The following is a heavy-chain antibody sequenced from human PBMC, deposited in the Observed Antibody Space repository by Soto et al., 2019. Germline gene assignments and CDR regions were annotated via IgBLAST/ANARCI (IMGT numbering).Heavy chain of an antibody. D-gene: IGHD3-3*01. CDR3: ARGFLEWLSHPYYGMDV. CDR1: GGSISSGGYY. J-gene: IGHJ6*02. Sequence: QVLLQESGPGLVKPSQTLSLTCTVSGGSISSGGYYWSWIRQHPGKGLEWVGYIYYSRTTYYNPSLESRVTISVDTSTNQFSLNLSSVTAADTAVYYCARGFLEWLSHPYYGMDVWGQGTTVTVSS. V-gene: IGHV4-31*03. CDR2: IYYSRTT.